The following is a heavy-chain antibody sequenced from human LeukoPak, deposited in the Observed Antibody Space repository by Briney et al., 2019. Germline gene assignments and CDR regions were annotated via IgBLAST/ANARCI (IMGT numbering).Heavy chain of an antibody. V-gene: IGHV1-2*02. CDR3: AIGRAMIVVVPLDY. CDR2: INPNSGGT. Sequence: GASVKVSCEASGYTFTGYYMHWVRQAPGQGLEWMGWINPNSGGTNYAQKFQGRVTMTRDTSISTAYMELSRLRSDDTAVYYCAIGRAMIVVVPLDYWGQGTLVTVSS. J-gene: IGHJ4*02. CDR1: GYTFTGYY. D-gene: IGHD3-22*01.